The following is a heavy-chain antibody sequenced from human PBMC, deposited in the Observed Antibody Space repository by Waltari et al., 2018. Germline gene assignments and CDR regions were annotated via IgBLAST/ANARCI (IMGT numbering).Heavy chain of an antibody. Sequence: QVQLQESGPGLVKPSETLSLTCAVSGYSISSGYYWGWIRQPPGKGLEWIGSIYHSGGTYYNPSLKSRVTISVDTSKNQFSLKLSSVTAADTAVYYCARRKVAGTPEPDYWGQGTLVTVSS. CDR1: GYSISSGYY. D-gene: IGHD6-19*01. CDR2: IYHSGGT. CDR3: ARRKVAGTPEPDY. V-gene: IGHV4-38-2*01. J-gene: IGHJ4*02.